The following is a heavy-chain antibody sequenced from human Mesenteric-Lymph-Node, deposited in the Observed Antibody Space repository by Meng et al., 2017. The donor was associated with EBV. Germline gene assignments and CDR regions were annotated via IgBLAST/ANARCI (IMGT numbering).Heavy chain of an antibody. Sequence: QGHLVESGGGLVKPGGSLKLSCAASGFTFSDYYMSWIRQAPGKGLEWVSYISSSGYTIYYADSVKGRFTISRDNTKASLYLQMNSLRAEDTALFYCARVLRYFDWPLDYWGQGTLVTVSS. V-gene: IGHV3-11*01. CDR3: ARVLRYFDWPLDY. J-gene: IGHJ4*02. CDR1: GFTFSDYY. D-gene: IGHD3-9*01. CDR2: ISSSGYTI.